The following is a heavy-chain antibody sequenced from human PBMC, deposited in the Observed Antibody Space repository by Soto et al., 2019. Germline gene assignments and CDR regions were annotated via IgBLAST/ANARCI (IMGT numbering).Heavy chain of an antibody. Sequence: ASVKVSCKASGFTFTSSAVQWVRQARGQRLEWIGWIVVGTGNTNYAQKFQERVTITRDMSTSTAYMELSSLRSEDTAVYYCAAAQVGATAFDIWGQGTMVTVS. J-gene: IGHJ3*02. CDR1: GFTFTSSA. CDR3: AAAQVGATAFDI. V-gene: IGHV1-58*01. CDR2: IVVGTGNT. D-gene: IGHD1-26*01.